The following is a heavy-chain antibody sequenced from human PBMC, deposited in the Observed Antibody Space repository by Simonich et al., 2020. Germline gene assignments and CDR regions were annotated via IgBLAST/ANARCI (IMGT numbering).Heavy chain of an antibody. V-gene: IGHV1-18*01. Sequence: QVQLVQSGAEVKKPGASVKVSCKASGYTFTSYGISWVRQAPGKGLEWRGWINAYNGNTNYAQKLQGRVTMTTDTSTSTAYMELRSLRSDDTAVYYCARASRGTWWYYYFDYWGQGTLVTVSS. D-gene: IGHD2-15*01. CDR1: GYTFTSYG. CDR3: ARASRGTWWYYYFDY. J-gene: IGHJ4*02. CDR2: INAYNGNT.